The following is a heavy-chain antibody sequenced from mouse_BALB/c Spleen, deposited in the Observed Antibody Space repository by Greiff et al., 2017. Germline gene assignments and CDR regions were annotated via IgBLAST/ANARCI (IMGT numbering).Heavy chain of an antibody. CDR3: ARRGEALYAMDY. CDR1: GYTFTDYN. Sequence: VQLKESGPELVKPGASVKIPCKASGYTFTDYNMDWVKQSHGKSLEWIGDINPNNGGTIYNQKFKGKATLTVDKSSSTAYMELRSLTSEDTAVYYCARRGEALYAMDYWGQGTSVTVSS. J-gene: IGHJ4*01. CDR2: INPNNGGT. V-gene: IGHV1-18*01.